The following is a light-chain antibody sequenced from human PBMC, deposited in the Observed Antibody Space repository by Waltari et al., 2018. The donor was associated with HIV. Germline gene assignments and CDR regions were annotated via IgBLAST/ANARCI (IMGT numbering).Light chain of an antibody. CDR1: RSHIGAGYD. V-gene: IGLV1-40*01. CDR3: QSYDSSLRV. J-gene: IGLJ3*02. CDR2: DKI. Sequence: QSVLTQPPSVPGAPRQLVTISCTGRRSHIGAGYDLHWDQQLPGTAPKLLIHDKINRPSGVPDRFAGSKSGTSASLASTGLQAEDEADYYCQSYDSSLRVFGGGTKLTVL.